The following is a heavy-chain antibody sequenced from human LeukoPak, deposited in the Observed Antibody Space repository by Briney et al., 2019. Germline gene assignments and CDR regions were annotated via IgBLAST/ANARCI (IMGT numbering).Heavy chain of an antibody. CDR1: GYTFTDYY. V-gene: IGHV1-2*02. CDR2: INPNSGGT. J-gene: IGHJ4*02. CDR3: ARWVAGQYYFDY. D-gene: IGHD6-19*01. Sequence: GASVKVSCKASGYTFTDYYIHWVRQAPGQGLEWMGWINPNSGGTNYAQKFQGRVTMSRYTSITTAYMELSRLRSDDTAAYYCARWVAGQYYFDYWGQGTLVTVSS.